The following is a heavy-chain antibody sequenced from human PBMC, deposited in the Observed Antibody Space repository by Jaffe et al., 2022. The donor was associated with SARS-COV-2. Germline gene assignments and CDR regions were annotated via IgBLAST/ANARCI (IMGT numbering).Heavy chain of an antibody. V-gene: IGHV3-30-3*01. D-gene: IGHD1-26*01. CDR1: GFTFSSYA. CDR2: ISYDGSNK. CDR3: ATEGGATSVEWAVY. Sequence: QVQLVESGGGVVQPGRSLRLSCAASGFTFSSYAMHWVRQAPGKGLEWVAVISYDGSNKYYADSVKGRFTISRDNSKNTLYLQMNSLRAEDTAVYYCATEGGATSVEWAVYWGQGTLVTVSS. J-gene: IGHJ4*02.